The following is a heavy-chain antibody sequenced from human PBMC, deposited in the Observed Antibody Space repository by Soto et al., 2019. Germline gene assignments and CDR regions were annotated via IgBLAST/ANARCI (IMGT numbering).Heavy chain of an antibody. Sequence: SVKVSCKASGGTFSSYAISWVRQAPGQGLEWMGGIIPIFGTANYAQKFQGRVTITADESTSTAYMELSSLRSEDTAVYYCANPRPPPGPFDPLDIGAKGTMVT. CDR3: ANPRPPPGPFDPLDI. CDR1: GGTFSSYA. CDR2: IIPIFGTA. V-gene: IGHV1-69*13. J-gene: IGHJ3*02.